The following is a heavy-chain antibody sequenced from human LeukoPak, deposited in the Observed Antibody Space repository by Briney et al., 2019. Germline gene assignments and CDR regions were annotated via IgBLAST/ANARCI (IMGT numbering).Heavy chain of an antibody. CDR3: AELGITMIGGV. Sequence: GGSLRLSCAASGFTFSSYEMNWVRQAPGKGLEWVSYITSSGSAIYYADSVKGRFTISRDDAKNSLYLQMSSLRAEDTAVYYCAELGITMIGGVWGKGTTVTISS. J-gene: IGHJ6*04. V-gene: IGHV3-48*03. CDR2: ITSSGSAI. D-gene: IGHD3-10*02. CDR1: GFTFSSYE.